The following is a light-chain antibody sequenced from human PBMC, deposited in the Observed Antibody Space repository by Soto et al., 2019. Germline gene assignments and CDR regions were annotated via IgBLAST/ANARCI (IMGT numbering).Light chain of an antibody. J-gene: IGKJ1*01. CDR1: QSVSNNY. V-gene: IGKV3-20*01. CDR3: QQYGSSCT. CDR2: GAS. Sequence: EIVLTQSPGTLSLSPGERATLSCRASQSVSNNYLAWYQQKPGQAPRLLIYGASNRATGIPDRFSGSGSGTDVTLTISRLEAEVFAVYYCQQYGSSCTFGQGTKVEIK.